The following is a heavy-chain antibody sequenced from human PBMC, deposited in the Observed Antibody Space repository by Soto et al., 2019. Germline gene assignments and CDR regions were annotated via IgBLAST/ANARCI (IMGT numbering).Heavy chain of an antibody. CDR3: AAGSCSSTSCYRKAYYYYGMDV. CDR2: IVVGSGNT. J-gene: IGHJ6*02. D-gene: IGHD2-2*02. Sequence: SVKVSCKASGFTFTSSAVQWVRQARGQRLEWIGWIVVGSGNTNYAQKFQERVTITRDMSTSTAYMELSSLRSEDTAVYYCAAGSCSSTSCYRKAYYYYGMDVWGQGTTVTVSS. CDR1: GFTFTSSA. V-gene: IGHV1-58*01.